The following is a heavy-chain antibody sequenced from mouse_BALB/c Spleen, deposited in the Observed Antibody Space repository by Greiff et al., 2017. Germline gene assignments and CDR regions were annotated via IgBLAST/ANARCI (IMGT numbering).Heavy chain of an antibody. CDR2: IDPETGGT. D-gene: IGHD2-3*01. CDR3: TRREGYYVYYAMDY. V-gene: IGHV1-15*01. Sequence: VQLQQSGAELVRPGASVTLSCKASGYTFTDYEMHWVKQTPVHGLEWIGAIDPETGGTAYNQKFKGKATLTADKSSSTAYMELRSLTSEDSAVYYCTRREGYYVYYAMDYWGQGTSVTVSS. J-gene: IGHJ4*01. CDR1: GYTFTDYE.